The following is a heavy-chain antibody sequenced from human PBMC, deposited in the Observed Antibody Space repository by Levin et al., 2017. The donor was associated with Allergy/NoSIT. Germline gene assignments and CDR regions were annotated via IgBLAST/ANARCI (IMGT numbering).Heavy chain of an antibody. CDR2: ISGSGSSI. D-gene: IGHD6-6*01. Sequence: GLDLRWSEMNWVRQAPGEGLEWISYISGSGSSIYYADSVQGRFTISRDNTKNSLYLQMNSLRAEDTGVYYCAKVGRGSSSGYWGQGTLVTVSS. V-gene: IGHV3-48*03. J-gene: IGHJ4*02. CDR1: GLDLRWSE. CDR3: AKVGRGSSSGY.